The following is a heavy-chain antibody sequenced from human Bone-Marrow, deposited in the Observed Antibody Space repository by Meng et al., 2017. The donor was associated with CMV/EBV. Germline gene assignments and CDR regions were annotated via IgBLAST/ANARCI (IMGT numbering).Heavy chain of an antibody. J-gene: IGHJ6*02. V-gene: IGHV1-69*05. CDR2: FIPILNTP. CDR3: ARIQDTVFGADPPYYDMDV. D-gene: IGHD3-3*01. CDR1: GGTFSSYA. Sequence: SVKVSCKASGGTFSSYAISWVRQAPGQGLEWMGGFIPILNTPKYAQKFQGRVTITTDESTTTAYMEVRSLTSEDTAVYFCARIQDTVFGADPPYYDMDVWGQATTVTVSS.